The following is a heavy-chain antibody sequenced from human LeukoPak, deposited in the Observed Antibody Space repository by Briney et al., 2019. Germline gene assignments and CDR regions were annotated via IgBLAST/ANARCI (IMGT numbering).Heavy chain of an antibody. Sequence: PGGSLRLSCAASGFTFSSYSMNWVRQAPGKGLEWVSSISSSSSYIYYADSVKGRFTISRDNAKNSLYLQMNSLRAEDTAVYYCVREGTYYDSSGYYVLFDYWGQGTLVTVSS. J-gene: IGHJ4*02. D-gene: IGHD3-22*01. CDR2: ISSSSSYI. CDR3: VREGTYYDSSGYYVLFDY. V-gene: IGHV3-21*01. CDR1: GFTFSSYS.